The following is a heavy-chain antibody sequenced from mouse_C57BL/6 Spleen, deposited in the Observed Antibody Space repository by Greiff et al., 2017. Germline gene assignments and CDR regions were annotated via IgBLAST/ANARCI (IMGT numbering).Heavy chain of an antibody. D-gene: IGHD1-1*01. V-gene: IGHV1-4*01. CDR2: INPSSGYT. CDR1: GYTFTSYT. CDR3: ARRVTVVATDYAMDY. J-gene: IGHJ4*01. Sequence: QLQLQQSGAELARPGASVKMSCKASGYTFTSYTMHWVKQRPGQGLEWIGYINPSSGYTKYNQKFKDKATLTADKSSSTAYMQLSSLTSEDSAVYYCARRVTVVATDYAMDYWGQGTSVTVSS.